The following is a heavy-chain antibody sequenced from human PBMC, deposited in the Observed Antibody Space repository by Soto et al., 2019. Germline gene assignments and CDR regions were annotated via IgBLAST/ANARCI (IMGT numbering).Heavy chain of an antibody. Sequence: GGSLRLSCAASGFTFSSYEMNWVRQAPGKGLEWVSYISSSGSTIYYADSVKGRFTISRGNAKNSLYLQMNSLRAEDTAVYYCARDRPIGVGASSSLYYYYYGMDVWGQGTTVTVSS. D-gene: IGHD1-26*01. CDR3: ARDRPIGVGASSSLYYYYYGMDV. J-gene: IGHJ6*02. CDR1: GFTFSSYE. CDR2: ISSSGSTI. V-gene: IGHV3-48*03.